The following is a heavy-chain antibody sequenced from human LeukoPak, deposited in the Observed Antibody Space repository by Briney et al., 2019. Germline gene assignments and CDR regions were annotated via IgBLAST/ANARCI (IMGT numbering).Heavy chain of an antibody. CDR1: GGSISSRSYY. D-gene: IGHD1-26*01. J-gene: IGHJ5*02. CDR2: IYYSGST. V-gene: IGHV4-39*07. CDR3: AITWGWQIDWFDP. Sequence: SETLSLTCTVSGGSISSRSYYWGWIRQPPGKGLEWIGNIYYSGSTYYNPSLKSRVTISVDTSKNQFSLKLSSVTAADTAVYYCAITWGWQIDWFDPWGQGTLVTVSS.